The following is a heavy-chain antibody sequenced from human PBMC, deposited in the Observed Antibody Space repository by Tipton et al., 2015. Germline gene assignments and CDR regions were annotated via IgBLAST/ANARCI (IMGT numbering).Heavy chain of an antibody. CDR1: GFTFNNYA. Sequence: SLRLSCAASGFTFNNYAMSWVRQAPGKGLEWVSVISYSGGTTYYADSVRGRFTISRDNSKNTLYLQMNSLTAEDTAVYYCAKDMGDTTAQFYFYAMDVWGQGTTVTVSS. D-gene: IGHD1-26*01. CDR2: ISYSGGTT. V-gene: IGHV3-23*01. J-gene: IGHJ6*02. CDR3: AKDMGDTTAQFYFYAMDV.